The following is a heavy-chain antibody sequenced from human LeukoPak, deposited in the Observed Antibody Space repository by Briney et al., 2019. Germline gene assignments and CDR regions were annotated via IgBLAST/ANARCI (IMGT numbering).Heavy chain of an antibody. Sequence: GGSLRLSCAASGFSFSDYSMNWVRQAPGKGLEWVSFISSCSTYIYYADSLKGRFTISRDNAKNSLYLQMNSLRAEDTAVYYCARDTIWDVAAEKKNSDHYYYYGMDVWGQGTTVTVSS. V-gene: IGHV3-21*01. CDR3: ARDTIWDVAAEKKNSDHYYYYGMDV. D-gene: IGHD6-19*01. J-gene: IGHJ6*02. CDR1: GFSFSDYS. CDR2: ISSCSTYI.